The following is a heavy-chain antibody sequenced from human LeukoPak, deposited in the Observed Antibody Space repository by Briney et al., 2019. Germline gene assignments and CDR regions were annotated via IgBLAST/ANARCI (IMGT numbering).Heavy chain of an antibody. CDR1: GFTFSNYA. D-gene: IGHD3-10*01. CDR2: IRSKAYGGTT. V-gene: IGHV3-49*04. J-gene: IGHJ4*02. Sequence: GGSLRLSCAASGFTFSNYAMSWVRQAPGKGLEWVGFIRSKAYGGTTEYAASVKGRFTISRDDSKSIAYLQMNSLKTEDTAVYYCTRGAPLLWFGELFTPFDYWGQGTLVTVSS. CDR3: TRGAPLLWFGELFTPFDY.